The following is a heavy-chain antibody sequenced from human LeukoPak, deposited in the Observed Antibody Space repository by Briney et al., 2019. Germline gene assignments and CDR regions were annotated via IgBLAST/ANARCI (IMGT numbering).Heavy chain of an antibody. Sequence: SETLSLTCAVYGGSFSSYYWSWIGQPPGKRLEWIGEINHSGSTNYNPSRKSRVTISVDTSKNQFSLKLSSVTAADTAVYYCARGPGSGWSYYYYYYMDVWGKGTTVTVSS. CDR3: ARGPGSGWSYYYYYYMDV. CDR1: GGSFSSYY. J-gene: IGHJ6*03. V-gene: IGHV4-34*01. CDR2: INHSGST. D-gene: IGHD6-19*01.